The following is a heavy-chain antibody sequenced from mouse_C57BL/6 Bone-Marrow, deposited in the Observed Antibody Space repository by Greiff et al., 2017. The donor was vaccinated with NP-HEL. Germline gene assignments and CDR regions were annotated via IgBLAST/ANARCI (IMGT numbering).Heavy chain of an antibody. CDR2: IYPGNSGT. Sequence: VQLQQSGTVLARPGASVKMSCKTSGYTFTSYWMHWVKQRPGQGLEWIGAIYPGNSGTSYNQKFKGKAKLTADTSASTAYMELSSLTHEDSAVYYCTRWDIYSGSSWYYFDYWGQGTTRTVSS. D-gene: IGHD1-1*01. V-gene: IGHV1-5*01. J-gene: IGHJ2*01. CDR1: GYTFTSYW. CDR3: TRWDIYSGSSWYYFDY.